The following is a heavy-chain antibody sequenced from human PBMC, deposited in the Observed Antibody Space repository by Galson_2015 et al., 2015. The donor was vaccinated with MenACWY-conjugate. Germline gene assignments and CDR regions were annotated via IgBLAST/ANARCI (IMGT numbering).Heavy chain of an antibody. D-gene: IGHD1-26*01. J-gene: IGHJ4*02. Sequence: QSGAEVKKPGASVKVSCKASGYTFTSYGISWVRQAPGQGLEWMGWISPYNGNTNYAQKLQGRVTMTTDTSTSTAYMELRSLRSDDTAVYYCARPFSGSYYRQNPSDYWGQGTLVTVSS. CDR3: ARPFSGSYYRQNPSDY. CDR2: ISPYNGNT. V-gene: IGHV1-18*01. CDR1: GYTFTSYG.